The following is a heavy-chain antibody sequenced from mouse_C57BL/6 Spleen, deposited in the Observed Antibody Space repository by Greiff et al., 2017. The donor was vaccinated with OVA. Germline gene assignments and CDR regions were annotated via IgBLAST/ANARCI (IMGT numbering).Heavy chain of an antibody. V-gene: IGHV1-81*01. J-gene: IGHJ2*01. D-gene: IGHD2-1*01. Sequence: QVQLQQSGAELARPGASVKLSCKASGYTFTSYGISWVKQRTGQGLEWIGEIYPRSGNTYYNEKFKGKATLTADKSSSTAYMELRSLTSEDSAVYFCARRHYGNYSHYFDYWGQGTTLTVSS. CDR3: ARRHYGNYSHYFDY. CDR2: IYPRSGNT. CDR1: GYTFTSYG.